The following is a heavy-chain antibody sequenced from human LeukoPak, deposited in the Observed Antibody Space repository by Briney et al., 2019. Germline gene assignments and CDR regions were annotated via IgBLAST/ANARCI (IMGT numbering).Heavy chain of an antibody. CDR3: ASALAAAGTGDAFDI. D-gene: IGHD6-13*01. V-gene: IGHV5-51*01. CDR1: GYSFTSYW. CDR2: IYPGDSDT. J-gene: IGHJ3*02. Sequence: GESPKISCKGSGYSFTSYWIGWVRQMPGKGLEWMGIIYPGDSDTRYSPSFQGQVTISADKSISTAYLQWSSLKASDTAMYYCASALAAAGTGDAFDIWGQGTMVTVSS.